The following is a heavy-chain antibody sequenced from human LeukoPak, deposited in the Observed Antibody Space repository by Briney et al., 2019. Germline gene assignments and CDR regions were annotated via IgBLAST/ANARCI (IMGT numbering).Heavy chain of an antibody. V-gene: IGHV3-23*01. CDR3: AKDRSTYYDFWSGLNDY. J-gene: IGHJ4*02. CDR1: GFTFSSYA. Sequence: GGSLRLSCAASGFTFSSYAMSWVRQAPGKGLEWVSAISGSGGSTYYADSVKGRFTISRDNSKNTLYLQLNSLRAEDTAVYYCAKDRSTYYDFWSGLNDYWGQGTLVTVSS. CDR2: ISGSGGST. D-gene: IGHD3-3*01.